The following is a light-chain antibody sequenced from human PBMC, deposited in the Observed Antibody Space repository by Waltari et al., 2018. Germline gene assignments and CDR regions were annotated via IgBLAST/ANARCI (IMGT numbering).Light chain of an antibody. Sequence: NFMLTQPHSVSESPGKTVTISCTRSSGSIASNYVQWYQQRPGSAPTTVIYGYHQRPSWVPDLFSGSIDSSSNSASLTFSGLKTEDEGDYYCQSYDSSNPVVFGGGTKLTVL. V-gene: IGLV6-57*04. CDR3: QSYDSSNPVV. J-gene: IGLJ2*01. CDR1: SGSIASNY. CDR2: GYH.